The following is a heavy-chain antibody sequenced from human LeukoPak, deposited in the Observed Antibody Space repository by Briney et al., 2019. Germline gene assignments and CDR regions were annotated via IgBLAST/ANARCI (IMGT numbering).Heavy chain of an antibody. CDR2: ISGYNGDT. CDR1: GYTFTNYD. V-gene: IGHV1-18*01. Sequence: ASVKVSCKAFGYTFTNYDINWVRQAPGQGLEWMGWISGYNGDTTYAQKLQGRVTMTTDTSTRTAYMELRSLRSDDAAVYYCARVDYGGNYLDYWGQGTLVTVSS. CDR3: ARVDYGGNYLDY. J-gene: IGHJ4*02. D-gene: IGHD4-23*01.